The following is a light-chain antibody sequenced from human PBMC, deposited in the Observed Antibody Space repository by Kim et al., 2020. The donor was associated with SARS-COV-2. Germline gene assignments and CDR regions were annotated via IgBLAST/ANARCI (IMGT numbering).Light chain of an antibody. CDR2: GAT. V-gene: IGKV1-13*02. J-gene: IGKJ4*01. CDR1: QGISSD. CDR3: QQFNSYPLT. Sequence: AIQLTQSPASLSASVGDRATLTCRANQGISSDLAWYQQKAGKAPKLLIFGATSLQNGVPSRFSGSRSGTDFTLTLSSLQPEDFATYYCQQFNSYPLTFGGGTKVDIK.